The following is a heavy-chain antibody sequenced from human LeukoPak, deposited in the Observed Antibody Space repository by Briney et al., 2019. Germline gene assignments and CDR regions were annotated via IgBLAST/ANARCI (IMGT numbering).Heavy chain of an antibody. CDR1: GFTFSSYA. CDR3: VKDFVPSYSSSWYWDYYGMDA. J-gene: IGHJ6*02. D-gene: IGHD6-13*01. V-gene: IGHV3-64D*06. Sequence: GGSLRLSCSASGFTFSSYAMHWVRQAPGKGLEYVSAISSNGGSTYYADSVKGRFTISRDNSKNTLYLQMSSLRAEDTAVYYCVKDFVPSYSSSWYWDYYGMDAWGQGTTVTVSS. CDR2: ISSNGGST.